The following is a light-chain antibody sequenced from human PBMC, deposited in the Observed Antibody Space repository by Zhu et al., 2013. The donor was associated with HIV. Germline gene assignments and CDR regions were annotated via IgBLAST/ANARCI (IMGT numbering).Light chain of an antibody. CDR1: SSNIGAGYD. Sequence: QSVLTQPPSVSGAPGQRVTISCTGSSSNIGAGYDVHWYQQLPGTAPKLLIYDVSQRPSGVPDRFSGSKAGNTASLTISGLQAEDEADYYCTSYTTSTTLVFGGGTKLTVL. CDR2: DVS. J-gene: IGLJ2*01. CDR3: TSYTTSTTLV. V-gene: IGLV1-40*01.